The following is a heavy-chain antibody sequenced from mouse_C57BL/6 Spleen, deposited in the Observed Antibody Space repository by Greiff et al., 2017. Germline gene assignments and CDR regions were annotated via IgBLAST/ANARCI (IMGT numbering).Heavy chain of an antibody. CDR2: IDPSDSYT. D-gene: IGHD1-1*01. CDR3: ATESYSDAMDY. Sequence: QVQLQQPGAELVKPGASVKLSCKASGYTFTSYWMQWVNQRPGQGLEWIGEIDPSDSYTNYNQKFKGKATLTVDTSSSTAYMQLSSLTSEDSAVYYCATESYSDAMDYWGQGTSVTVSA. CDR1: GYTFTSYW. J-gene: IGHJ4*01. V-gene: IGHV1-50*01.